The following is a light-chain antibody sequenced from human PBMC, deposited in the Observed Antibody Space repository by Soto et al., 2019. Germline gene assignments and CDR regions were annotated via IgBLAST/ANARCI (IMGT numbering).Light chain of an antibody. CDR3: PSYTTSSPLDV. J-gene: IGLJ1*01. CDR2: EVN. Sequence: QSALTQPASVSGSPGQSNTISCTGTSSDVGGYNYVSWYQQHPGKAPKLIIYEVNNRPTGVSNRFSGSKSGHTASLTISGLQSEDGADYFRPSYTTSSPLDVLGTGTKVPVL. CDR1: SSDVGGYNY. V-gene: IGLV2-14*01.